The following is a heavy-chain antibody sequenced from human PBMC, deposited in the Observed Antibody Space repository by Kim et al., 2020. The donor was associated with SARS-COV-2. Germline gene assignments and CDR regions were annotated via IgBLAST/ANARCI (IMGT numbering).Heavy chain of an antibody. V-gene: IGHV3-23*01. Sequence: DDNTYNAASVEGRFTVSRDSARNMLYLKMNSRRANDTAVYYCVKGAWLDYWGPGTLVTVSS. J-gene: IGHJ4*01. CDR2: DDNT. D-gene: IGHD5-12*01. CDR3: VKGAWLDY.